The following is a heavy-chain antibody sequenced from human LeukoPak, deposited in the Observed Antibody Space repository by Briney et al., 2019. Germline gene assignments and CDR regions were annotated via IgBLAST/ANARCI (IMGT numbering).Heavy chain of an antibody. CDR1: GFTFSSYS. Sequence: PGGSLRLSCAASGFTFSSYSMSWARQAPGKGLEWVSSISSTSNYIYYAGSVKGRFTISRDNAKNSLYLQMNSLRAEDTAVYYCAREGIAARRYYYYGMDVWGQGTTVTVSS. CDR3: AREGIAARRYYYYGMDV. J-gene: IGHJ6*02. D-gene: IGHD6-6*01. CDR2: ISSTSNYI. V-gene: IGHV3-21*01.